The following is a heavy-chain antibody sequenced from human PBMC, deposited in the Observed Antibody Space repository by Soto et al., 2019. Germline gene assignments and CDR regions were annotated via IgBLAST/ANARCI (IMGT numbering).Heavy chain of an antibody. CDR2: ISAYNGNT. Sequence: QVQLVQSGAEVKKPGASVKVSCKASGYTFTSYGISWVRQAPGQGLEWMGWISAYNGNTNYAQKLQGRVTMTTDTSTSKANVELRSLGSDDTAVYYCARSPTYYYDSSGYGSDYWGQGTLVTVSS. J-gene: IGHJ4*02. CDR3: ARSPTYYYDSSGYGSDY. CDR1: GYTFTSYG. V-gene: IGHV1-18*01. D-gene: IGHD3-22*01.